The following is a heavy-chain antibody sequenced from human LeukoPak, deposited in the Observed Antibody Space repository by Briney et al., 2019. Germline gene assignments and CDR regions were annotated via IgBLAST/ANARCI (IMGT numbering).Heavy chain of an antibody. CDR3: ARTLRGIEGGFDFDY. CDR2: ISAYNGNT. Sequence: ASVKVSCKASGYTFTSYGISWVRQAPGQGLEWMGWISAYNGNTNYAQKFQGRVTMTRDTSISTAYMELSRLRSDDTAVYYCARTLRGIEGGFDFDYWGQGTLVTVSS. V-gene: IGHV1-18*01. CDR1: GYTFTSYG. D-gene: IGHD1-26*01. J-gene: IGHJ4*02.